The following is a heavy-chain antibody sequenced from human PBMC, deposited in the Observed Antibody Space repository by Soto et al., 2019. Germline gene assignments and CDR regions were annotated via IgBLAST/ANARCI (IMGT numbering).Heavy chain of an antibody. CDR1: GGSISSYY. V-gene: IGHV4-59*06. D-gene: IGHD3-22*01. J-gene: IGHJ3*02. Sequence: SETLSLTCTVSGGSISSYYWSWIRQPPGKGLEWIGYIYYSGSTYYNPSLKSRVTISVDTSKNQFSLKLSSVTAADTAVYYCASFLDSSGYVPVGDAFDIWGQGTMVTVSS. CDR3: ASFLDSSGYVPVGDAFDI. CDR2: IYYSGST.